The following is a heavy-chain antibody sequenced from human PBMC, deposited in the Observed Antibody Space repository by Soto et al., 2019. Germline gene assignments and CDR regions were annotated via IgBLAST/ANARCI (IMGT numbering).Heavy chain of an antibody. Sequence: PGGSLRLSCAASGFTFSSYAMSWVRQAPGKGLEWVSVISGSGSSTYYADSVKGRFTISRDNSKNTLYLQMNSLRAEDAAVYYFFKEGLTGHYFMYFCGQGSSVPGSS. D-gene: IGHD1-26*01. CDR1: GFTFSSYA. V-gene: IGHV3-23*01. J-gene: IGHJ6*02. CDR3: FKEGLTGHYFMYF. CDR2: ISGSGSST.